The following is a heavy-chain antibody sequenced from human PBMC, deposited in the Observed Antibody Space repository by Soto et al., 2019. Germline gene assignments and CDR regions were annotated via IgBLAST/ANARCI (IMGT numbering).Heavy chain of an antibody. D-gene: IGHD5-18*01. CDR2: IYPGDSDT. Sequence: GESVKISCKGSGYSFTSYWIGWVRQMPGKGLEWMGIIYPGDSDTRYSPSFQGQVTISADKSISTAYLQWSSLKASDTAMYYCARXPQRGYSYGPADYYFDYWGQGTLVTVSS. V-gene: IGHV5-51*01. CDR3: ARXPQRGYSYGPADYYFDY. J-gene: IGHJ4*02. CDR1: GYSFTSYW.